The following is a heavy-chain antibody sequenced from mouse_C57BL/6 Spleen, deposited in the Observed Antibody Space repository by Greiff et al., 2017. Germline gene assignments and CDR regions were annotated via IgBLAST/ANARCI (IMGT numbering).Heavy chain of an antibody. V-gene: IGHV1-85*01. J-gene: IGHJ1*03. Sequence: VQLQQSGPELVKPGASVKLSCKASGYTFTSYDINWVKQRPGQGLEWIGWIYPRDGSTKYNEKFKGKATLTVDTSSSTAYMELHSQTSEDSAVYFCASRRYFDVWGTGTTVTVSS. CDR1: GYTFTSYD. CDR2: IYPRDGST. CDR3: ASRRYFDV.